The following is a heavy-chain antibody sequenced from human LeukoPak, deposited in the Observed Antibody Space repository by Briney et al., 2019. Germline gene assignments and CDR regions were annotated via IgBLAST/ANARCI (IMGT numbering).Heavy chain of an antibody. J-gene: IGHJ4*02. Sequence: SETLSLTCTVSGGSISSSSYYWGWIRQPPGKGLEWIGSIYYSGSTYYNPSLKSRVTISVDTPKNQFSLKLSSVTAADTAVYYCAREGMATDDYWGQGTLVTVSS. D-gene: IGHD5-24*01. CDR2: IYYSGST. CDR3: AREGMATDDY. V-gene: IGHV4-39*07. CDR1: GGSISSSSYY.